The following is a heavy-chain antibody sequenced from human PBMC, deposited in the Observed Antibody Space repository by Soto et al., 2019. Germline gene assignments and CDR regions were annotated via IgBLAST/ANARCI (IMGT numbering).Heavy chain of an antibody. CDR2: ISADNGNT. V-gene: IGHV1-18*01. D-gene: IGHD1-26*01. CDR3: ARDSAVGLFDY. CDR1: GYTFTSYG. J-gene: IGHJ4*02. Sequence: QVQLVQSGAEVKKPGASVKVSCKASGYTFTSYGISWVRQAPGQGLEWMGWISADNGNTNYAQKVQRRVTMTTDTSTSTAYMELWSLRSGDTAVYYCARDSAVGLFDYWGQGTLVTVSS.